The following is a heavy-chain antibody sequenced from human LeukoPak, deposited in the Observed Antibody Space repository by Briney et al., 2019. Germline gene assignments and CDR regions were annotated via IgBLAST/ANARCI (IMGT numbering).Heavy chain of an antibody. CDR2: IYYSGST. CDR1: GGSISSGGFF. V-gene: IGHV4-31*03. Sequence: SETLSLTCTVSGGSISSGGFFWSWVRQHPGQGLEWIGYIYYSGSTYYNPSLKSRVTISVDTPNRQFFLKLTSVTAADTAVYYCARDAGFSSGWSSLEYWGQGMLVTVSS. J-gene: IGHJ4*02. CDR3: ARDAGFSSGWSSLEY. D-gene: IGHD6-19*01.